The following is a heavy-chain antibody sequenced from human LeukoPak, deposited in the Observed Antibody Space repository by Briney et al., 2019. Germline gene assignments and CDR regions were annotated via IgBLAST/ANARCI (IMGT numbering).Heavy chain of an antibody. Sequence: SVKVSCKASGGTFSSYAISWVRQAPGQGLEWMGGIIPIFGTANYAQKFQGRVTFTADKSTSTAYMELSSLRSEDTAVYYCAWGISNVVRYYYYYMDVWGKGTTVTVSS. CDR2: IIPIFGTA. D-gene: IGHD2-21*01. V-gene: IGHV1-69*06. CDR3: AWGISNVVRYYYYYMDV. J-gene: IGHJ6*03. CDR1: GGTFSSYA.